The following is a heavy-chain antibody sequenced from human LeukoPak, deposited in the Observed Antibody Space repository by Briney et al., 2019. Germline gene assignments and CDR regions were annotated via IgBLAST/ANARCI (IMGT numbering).Heavy chain of an antibody. Sequence: PGGSLRLSCAASGFTFSSYAMSWVRQAPGKGLEWVSAISGSGGSTYYADSVKGRFTISRDNAKNTLYLQMNSLRAEDTAVYYCARVGDLYDILTGYYYYYGMDVWGQGTTVTVSS. D-gene: IGHD3-9*01. CDR1: GFTFSSYA. CDR3: ARVGDLYDILTGYYYYYGMDV. CDR2: ISGSGGST. J-gene: IGHJ6*02. V-gene: IGHV3-23*01.